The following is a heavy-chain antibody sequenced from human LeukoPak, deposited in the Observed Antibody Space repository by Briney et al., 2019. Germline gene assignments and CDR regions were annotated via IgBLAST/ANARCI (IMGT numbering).Heavy chain of an antibody. J-gene: IGHJ6*03. CDR1: GGSFSGYY. V-gene: IGHV4-34*01. CDR2: INHSGST. CDR3: AKDVMHFGAGRPYFMDL. D-gene: IGHD3-10*01. Sequence: SETLSLTCAVYGGSFSGYYWSWIRQPPGKGLEWIGEINHSGSTNYNPSLKSRVTISVDTSKNQFSLKLSSVTAADTAVYYCAKDVMHFGAGRPYFMDLWGKGTTVIISS.